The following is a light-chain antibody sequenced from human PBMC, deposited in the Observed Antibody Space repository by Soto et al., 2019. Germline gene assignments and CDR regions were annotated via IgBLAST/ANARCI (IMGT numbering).Light chain of an antibody. J-gene: IGLJ1*01. CDR3: SSYTSSSTLVV. Sequence: QSALTQPASVSGSPGQSITISCTGTSSDVGVYNHVSWYQQHPGKAPKLMIYDVSNRPSGVSNRFSGSKSGNTASLTISGLQPEDEADYYCSSYTSSSTLVVFGTGTKVNVL. V-gene: IGLV2-14*01. CDR2: DVS. CDR1: SSDVGVYNH.